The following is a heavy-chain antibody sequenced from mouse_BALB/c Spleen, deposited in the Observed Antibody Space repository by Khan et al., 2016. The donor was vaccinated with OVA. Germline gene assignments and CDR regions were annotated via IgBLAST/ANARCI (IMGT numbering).Heavy chain of an antibody. V-gene: IGHV1-77*01. Sequence: QVQLQQSGPELVKPGSSMKMSCKASGYTFTDYVLNWVKQRTGQGLEWIGEIFPGSGGTYYNEKFKGKATLTADKSSNTVYMQLSSLTSEDSAGYFCARSGYGSLVYWGQGTTLTVSS. CDR3: ARSGYGSLVY. CDR1: GYTFTDYV. D-gene: IGHD1-1*01. CDR2: IFPGSGGT. J-gene: IGHJ2*01.